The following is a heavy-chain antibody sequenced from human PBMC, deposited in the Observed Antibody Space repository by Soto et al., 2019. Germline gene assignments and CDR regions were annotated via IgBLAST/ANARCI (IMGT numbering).Heavy chain of an antibody. D-gene: IGHD3-16*01. CDR3: ARSRGYGMDV. CDR2: IFSNDEK. V-gene: IGHV2-26*01. CDR1: GFSLSNARMG. Sequence: QVTLKESGPVLVKTTETLTLTCTVSGFSLSNARMGVSWIRQPPGKALEWLAHIFSNDEKSYSTSLKSRLTISKDTSKSQVVLTMTNMDPLDTATYYCARSRGYGMDVWGQGTTVTVSS. J-gene: IGHJ6*02.